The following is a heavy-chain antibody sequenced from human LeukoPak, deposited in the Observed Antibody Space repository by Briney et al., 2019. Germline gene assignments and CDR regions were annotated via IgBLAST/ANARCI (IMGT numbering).Heavy chain of an antibody. CDR2: IRSNGNEK. V-gene: IGHV3-30*02. D-gene: IGHD3-10*01. CDR1: GFNFRGYA. Sequence: GGSLRLSCAASGFNFRGYAMHWIRQAPGKGLEWVALIRSNGNEKFYLDAVQGRFTISRDNSKNTLFLQMSSLRPEDTAVYYCAKDRDGSGSFKKRMDVWGQGTTVSVSS. J-gene: IGHJ6*02. CDR3: AKDRDGSGSFKKRMDV.